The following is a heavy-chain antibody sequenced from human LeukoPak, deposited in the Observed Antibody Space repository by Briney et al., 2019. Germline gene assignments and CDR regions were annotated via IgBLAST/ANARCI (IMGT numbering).Heavy chain of an antibody. CDR2: ISYDGSNK. J-gene: IGHJ4*02. V-gene: IGHV3-30*01. D-gene: IGHD3-3*01. CDR3: ARSPIFGVVMAYFDY. Sequence: GGSLRLSCAASGFTFSSYAMRWVRQAPGKGLEWVAVISYDGSNKYYADSVKGRFTISRDNSKNTLYLQMNSLRAEDTAVYYCARSPIFGVVMAYFDYWGQGTLVTVSS. CDR1: GFTFSSYA.